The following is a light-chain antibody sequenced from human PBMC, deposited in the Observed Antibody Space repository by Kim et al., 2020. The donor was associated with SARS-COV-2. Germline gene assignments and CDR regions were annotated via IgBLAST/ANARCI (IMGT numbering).Light chain of an antibody. CDR3: QAWDSSTVV. CDR1: KLGDKY. J-gene: IGLJ2*01. Sequence: SYELTQPPSVSVSPGQTASITCSGDKLGDKYACWYQQKPGQSPVLVIYQDRKRTSGIPERFSGSNSGNTATLTISGTQAMDEADYYCQAWDSSTVVFGGGTQLTVL. CDR2: QDR. V-gene: IGLV3-1*01.